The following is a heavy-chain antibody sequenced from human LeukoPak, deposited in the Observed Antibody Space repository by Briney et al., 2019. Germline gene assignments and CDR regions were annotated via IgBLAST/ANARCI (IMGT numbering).Heavy chain of an antibody. D-gene: IGHD3-10*01. CDR2: IWYDGSNK. J-gene: IGHJ6*02. CDR1: GFTFSSYG. V-gene: IGHV3-33*06. Sequence: SGRSLRLSCAASGFTFSSYGMHWVRQAPGKGLEWVAVIWYDGSNKYYADSVKGRFTISRDNSKNTLYLQMNSLRAEDTAVYYCAKDRFLGHSYYYGMDVWGQGTTVTVSS. CDR3: AKDRFLGHSYYYGMDV.